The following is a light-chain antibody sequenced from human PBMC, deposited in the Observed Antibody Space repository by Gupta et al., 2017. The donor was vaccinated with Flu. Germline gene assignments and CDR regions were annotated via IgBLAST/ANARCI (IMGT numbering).Light chain of an antibody. CDR1: QSVSTY. Sequence: EIVLTQSPATLSLSPGERATLSCRASQSVSTYLAWYQQKPGQTPRLLIYDAYNMATGIPARFSGSGSGTDFTLTISSIEPEDFAVYYCQKSSNWPPYTFGQGTRLEIK. CDR3: QKSSNWPPYT. J-gene: IGKJ2*01. CDR2: DAY. V-gene: IGKV3-11*01.